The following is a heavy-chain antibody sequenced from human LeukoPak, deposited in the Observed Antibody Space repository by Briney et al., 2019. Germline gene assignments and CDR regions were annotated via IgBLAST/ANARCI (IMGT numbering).Heavy chain of an antibody. D-gene: IGHD5-18*01. Sequence: SVKVPCKASGGTFSSYAISWVRQAPGQGLEWMGRIIPILGIANYAQKFQGRVTITADKSTSTAYMELSSLRSEDTAVYYCARSSRGYSYGADYWGQGTLVTVSS. J-gene: IGHJ4*02. CDR2: IIPILGIA. CDR1: GGTFSSYA. V-gene: IGHV1-69*04. CDR3: ARSSRGYSYGADY.